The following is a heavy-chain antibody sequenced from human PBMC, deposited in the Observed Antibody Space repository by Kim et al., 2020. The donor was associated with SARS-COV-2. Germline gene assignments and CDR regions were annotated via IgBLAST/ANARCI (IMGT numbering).Heavy chain of an antibody. CDR1: GGSISATIYY. CDR2: IFYTGST. CDR3: VRDAFGEPMGSGWFDP. D-gene: IGHD3-10*01. V-gene: IGHV4-39*07. J-gene: IGHJ5*02. Sequence: SETLSLTCTVSGGSISATIYYWGWVRQPPGRGFEWIGTIFYTGSTFYNPSLKSRVTISVDTSKNQFSLKLSSVTAADTAFYYCVRDAFGEPMGSGWFDP.